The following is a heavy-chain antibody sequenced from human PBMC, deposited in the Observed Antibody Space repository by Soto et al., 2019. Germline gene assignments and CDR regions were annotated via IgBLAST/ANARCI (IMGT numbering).Heavy chain of an antibody. CDR3: ARMSYFYDKWYFDL. Sequence: QLQESGPGLVKPSQTLSLTCSVSGGSINNNDYYWSWIRQTPGKGLEWIGYVYYSGSSDYIPSFKSRLSMSIDKSKNQFHLKLNSVTAADTATYYCARMSYFYDKWYFDLWGRGTLVTVAS. D-gene: IGHD3-22*01. J-gene: IGHJ2*01. V-gene: IGHV4-30-4*01. CDR2: VYYSGSS. CDR1: GGSINNNDYY.